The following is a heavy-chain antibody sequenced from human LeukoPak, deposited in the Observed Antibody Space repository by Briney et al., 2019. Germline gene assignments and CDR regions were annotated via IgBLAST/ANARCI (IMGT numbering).Heavy chain of an antibody. CDR1: GGSISSYY. D-gene: IGHD6-25*01. V-gene: IGHV4-4*07. J-gene: IGHJ2*01. CDR2: IYTSGST. Sequence: SETLSLTCTVSGGSISSYYWSWIWQPAGKGLEWIGRIYTSGSTNYNSSLKSRVTMSVDPSKNQFSLKLSSVTAADTAVYYCARETAAGYWYFDLWGRGTLVTVSS. CDR3: ARETAAGYWYFDL.